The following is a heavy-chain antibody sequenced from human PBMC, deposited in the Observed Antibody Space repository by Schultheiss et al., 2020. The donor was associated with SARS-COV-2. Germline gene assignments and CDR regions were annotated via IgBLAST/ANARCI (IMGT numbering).Heavy chain of an antibody. CDR1: GGSISSGGYY. D-gene: IGHD2-15*01. Sequence: LRLSCTVSGGSISSGGYYWSWIRQHPGKGLEWIGYIYYSGSTYYNPSLKSRVTISVDTSKNQFSLKLSSVTAADTAVYYCARDTGYCSGGSCSTYYFDYWGQGTLVTVSS. CDR2: IYYSGST. J-gene: IGHJ4*02. CDR3: ARDTGYCSGGSCSTYYFDY. V-gene: IGHV4-31*03.